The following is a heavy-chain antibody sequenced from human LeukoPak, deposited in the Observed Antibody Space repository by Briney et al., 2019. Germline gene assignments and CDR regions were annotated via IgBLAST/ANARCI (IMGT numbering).Heavy chain of an antibody. D-gene: IGHD3-10*02. CDR3: AELGITMIGGV. J-gene: IGHJ6*04. Sequence: GGSLRLSCAASGFTFSSYSMNWVRQAPGKELEWVSYISSSGSTIYYADSVKGRFTISRDNAKNSLYLQMNSLRAEDTAVYYCAELGITMIGGVWGKGTTVTISS. V-gene: IGHV3-48*04. CDR1: GFTFSSYS. CDR2: ISSSGSTI.